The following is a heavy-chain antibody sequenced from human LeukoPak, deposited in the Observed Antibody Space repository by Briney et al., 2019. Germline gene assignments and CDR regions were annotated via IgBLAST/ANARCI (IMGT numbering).Heavy chain of an antibody. CDR3: ASIAARPGFYWSDP. CDR2: INHSGST. CDR1: GGSFSGYY. J-gene: IGHJ5*02. D-gene: IGHD6-6*01. V-gene: IGHV4-34*01. Sequence: SETLSLTCAVYGGSFSGYYWSWIRQPPGKGLEWIGEINHSGSTNYNPSLKSRVTISVDTSKNQFSLKLSSVTAADTAVYYCASIAARPGFYWSDPWGQGTLVTVSS.